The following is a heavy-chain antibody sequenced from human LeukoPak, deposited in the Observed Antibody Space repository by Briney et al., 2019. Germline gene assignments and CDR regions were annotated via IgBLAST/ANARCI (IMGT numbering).Heavy chain of an antibody. CDR1: GFTFDDYA. V-gene: IGHV3-9*01. D-gene: IGHD1-26*01. Sequence: PGRSLRLSCAASGFTFDDYAMHWVRQAPGKGLEWVSGISWNSGSIGYADSVKGRFTISRDNSKNTLYLQMNSLRAEDTAVYYCARDLVGATPFSFDYWGQGTLVTVSS. J-gene: IGHJ4*02. CDR2: ISWNSGSI. CDR3: ARDLVGATPFSFDY.